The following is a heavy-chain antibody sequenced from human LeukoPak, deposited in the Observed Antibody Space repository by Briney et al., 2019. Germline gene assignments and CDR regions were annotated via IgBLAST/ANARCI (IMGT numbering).Heavy chain of an antibody. J-gene: IGHJ4*02. V-gene: IGHV4-34*01. CDR1: GGSFIGFH. CDR2: INHSGST. D-gene: IGHD2-15*01. CDR3: ARDPTTVIAVSYYFDF. Sequence: SETLSLTCAVSGGSFIGFHWNWIRQSPTKGLEGIGEINHSGSTNYNPSLKSRVTISVDTSKNKFSLRLRSATAAATAVYYCARDPTTVIAVSYYFDFWGQGTQVTVSS.